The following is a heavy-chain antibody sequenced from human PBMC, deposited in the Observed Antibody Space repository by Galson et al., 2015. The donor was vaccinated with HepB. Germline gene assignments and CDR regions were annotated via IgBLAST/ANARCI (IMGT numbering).Heavy chain of an antibody. V-gene: IGHV1-2*06. Sequence: SVKVSCKASGYTFTDDYMHWVRQAPGQGLEWMGLINTKNGDTKFTQKFQGRVTMTRDTSISTAYMELTSLTFDDTATYYCARGGTEDAWGQGTLVTVSS. CDR1: GYTFTDDY. D-gene: IGHD1-26*01. CDR2: INTKNGDT. CDR3: ARGGTEDA. J-gene: IGHJ5*02.